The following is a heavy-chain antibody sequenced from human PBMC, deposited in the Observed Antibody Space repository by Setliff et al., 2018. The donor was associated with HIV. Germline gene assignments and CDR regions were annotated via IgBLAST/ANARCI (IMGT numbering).Heavy chain of an antibody. CDR3: AKGVKWLDP. J-gene: IGHJ5*02. CDR1: GYTFTNFY. CDR2: INPSGGST. Sequence: GASVKVSCKASGYTFTNFYIHWVRQAPGQGLEWLGMINPSGGSTTYAQKFQGRVTMTSDTFTSTVYMDLSSLRSEDTAVYYCAKGVKWLDPWGQGTLVTVSS. V-gene: IGHV1-46*01. D-gene: IGHD3-16*01.